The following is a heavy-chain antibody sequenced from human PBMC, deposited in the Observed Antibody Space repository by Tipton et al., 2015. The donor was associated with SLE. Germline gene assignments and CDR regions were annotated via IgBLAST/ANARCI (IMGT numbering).Heavy chain of an antibody. CDR2: ISYDGSNK. V-gene: IGHV3-30*18. CDR1: GFTFSSYG. Sequence: SLRLSCAASGFTFSSYGMHWVRQAPGKGLEWVAVISYDGSNKYYADSVKGRFTISRDNSKNTLYLQMNSLRAEDTTVYYCAKDRSWYSSSSGYWGQGTLVTVSS. D-gene: IGHD6-6*01. CDR3: AKDRSWYSSSSGY. J-gene: IGHJ4*02.